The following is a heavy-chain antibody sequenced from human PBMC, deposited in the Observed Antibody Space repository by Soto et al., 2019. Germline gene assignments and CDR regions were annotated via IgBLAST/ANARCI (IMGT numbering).Heavy chain of an antibody. D-gene: IGHD6-19*01. CDR1: GYTFSNYG. J-gene: IGHJ4*02. Sequence: QVQLVQSGGEVKRPGASVKVSCKTSGYTFSNYGITWVRQAPGQPLEWLGWISLYSDGTNYAQKFQGRVTMTWDTSLNTAYMELSSLMSEDTAVYYCARPPGYISDWYYFDLWGQGTLVTVSS. V-gene: IGHV1-2*02. CDR3: ARPPGYISDWYYFDL. CDR2: ISLYSDGT.